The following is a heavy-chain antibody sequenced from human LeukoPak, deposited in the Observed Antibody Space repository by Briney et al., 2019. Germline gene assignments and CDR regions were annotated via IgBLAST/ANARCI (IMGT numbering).Heavy chain of an antibody. J-gene: IGHJ4*02. D-gene: IGHD3-22*01. CDR1: GGSISSYY. CDR3: ARDYYYDSSGYYAPPYYFDY. CDR2: IYTSGST. V-gene: IGHV4-4*07. Sequence: SETLSLTCTVSGGSISSYYWSWIRQPAGKGLEWIGRIYTSGSTNYNPSLKSRVTMSVDTSKNQFSLKLSSVTAADTAAYYCARDYYYDSSGYYAPPYYFDYWGQGTLVTVSS.